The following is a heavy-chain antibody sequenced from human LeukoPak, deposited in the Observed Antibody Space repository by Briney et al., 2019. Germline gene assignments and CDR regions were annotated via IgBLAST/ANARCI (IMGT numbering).Heavy chain of an antibody. D-gene: IGHD3-10*01. CDR1: GYTFTTYD. V-gene: IGHV1-8*01. CDR2: MNPNSGNK. CDR3: ARAYGSGSYTPFDY. Sequence: ASVKVSCKASGYTFTTYDINWVRQATGQGLEWMGWMNPNSGNKGYAQKFQGRVTMTRKTSTSTGYMELSSLRSEDTVVYYCARAYGSGSYTPFDYWGQGTLVTVSS. J-gene: IGHJ4*02.